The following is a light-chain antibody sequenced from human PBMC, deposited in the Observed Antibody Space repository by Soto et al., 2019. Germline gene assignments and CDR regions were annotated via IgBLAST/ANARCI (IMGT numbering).Light chain of an antibody. CDR2: GAS. CDR1: QSISDT. V-gene: IGKV3-15*01. Sequence: EIGLKKSPATLSVYTGGRATLSCRASQSISDTLAWYQQKPGQAPRLLIHGASTRATGVPARFSGSGSGTDFTLTISSLQSEDFAVYYCQQYNNWWAFGQGTKVDIK. CDR3: QQYNNWWA. J-gene: IGKJ1*01.